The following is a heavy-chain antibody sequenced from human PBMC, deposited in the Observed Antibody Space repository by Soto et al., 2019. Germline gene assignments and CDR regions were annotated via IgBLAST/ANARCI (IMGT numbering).Heavy chain of an antibody. CDR3: ARGWNPYDFWSGNWYFDL. CDR2: MNPNSGNT. J-gene: IGHJ2*01. D-gene: IGHD3-3*01. Sequence: GXSVKASFEASGYTFTGYDINWVRQATGQGLEWMGWMNPNSGNTGYAQKFQGRVTMTRNTSISTAYMELSSLRSEDTAVYYCARGWNPYDFWSGNWYFDLWGRGTLVTVSS. CDR1: GYTFTGYD. V-gene: IGHV1-8*01.